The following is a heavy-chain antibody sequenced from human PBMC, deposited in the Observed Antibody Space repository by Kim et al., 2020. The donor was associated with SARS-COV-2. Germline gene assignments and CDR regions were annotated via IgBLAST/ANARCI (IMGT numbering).Heavy chain of an antibody. D-gene: IGHD3-10*01. J-gene: IGHJ4*02. Sequence: GGSLRLSCAASGFTFSNYAMNWVRQAPGKGLEWVSAISSNSANTYYADSVKGRFTVLRDNSKNTLFLQMNSLRAEDTALYYCAQDAGSGGDYWGQGTLVTVSS. CDR1: GFTFSNYA. V-gene: IGHV3-23*01. CDR2: ISSNSANT. CDR3: AQDAGSGGDY.